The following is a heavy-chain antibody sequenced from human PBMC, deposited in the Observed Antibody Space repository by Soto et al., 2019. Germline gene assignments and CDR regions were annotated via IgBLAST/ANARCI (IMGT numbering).Heavy chain of an antibody. CDR2: IYYSGGT. CDR3: ARVLKGSGWRGVTPQLFDY. Sequence: SETLSLTCTVSGGSVSSGSYYWSWIRQPPGKGLEWIGYIYYSGGTNYNPSLKSRVTISVDTSKNQFSLKLSSVTAADTAVYYCARVLKGSGWRGVTPQLFDYWGQGTLVTVSS. CDR1: GGSVSSGSYY. D-gene: IGHD6-19*01. J-gene: IGHJ4*02. V-gene: IGHV4-61*01.